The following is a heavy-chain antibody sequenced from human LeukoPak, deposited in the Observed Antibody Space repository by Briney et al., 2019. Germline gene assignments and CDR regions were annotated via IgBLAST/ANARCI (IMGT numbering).Heavy chain of an antibody. J-gene: IGHJ4*02. Sequence: ASVKVSCKASGYTLTGYYMHWVRQAPGRGLEWMGWINPNSGGTNYAQKFQGRVTMTRDTSISTAYMELGRLTSDDTAVYYCARTYTVTAPYFDYWGQGTLVTVSS. D-gene: IGHD4-17*01. V-gene: IGHV1-2*02. CDR3: ARTYTVTAPYFDY. CDR2: INPNSGGT. CDR1: GYTLTGYY.